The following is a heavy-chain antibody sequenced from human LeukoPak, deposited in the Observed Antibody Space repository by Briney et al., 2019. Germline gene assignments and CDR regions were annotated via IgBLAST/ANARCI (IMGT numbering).Heavy chain of an antibody. CDR1: GVSISSYY. V-gene: IGHV4-59*01. D-gene: IGHD3-3*02. CDR3: ARGGDSKHLVN. Sequence: SETLSLTCTVSGVSISSYYWSWIRQPPGKGLEWIGYIYYSGSTNYNPSLKSRVTISVDTSKNQFSLNLSSVTAADTAVYYCARGGDSKHLVNWGQGTLVTVSS. J-gene: IGHJ4*02. CDR2: IYYSGST.